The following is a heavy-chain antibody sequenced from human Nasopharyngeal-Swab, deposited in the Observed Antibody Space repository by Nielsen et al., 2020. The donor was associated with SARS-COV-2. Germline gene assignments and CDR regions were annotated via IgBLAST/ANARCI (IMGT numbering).Heavy chain of an antibody. D-gene: IGHD3-16*01. J-gene: IGHJ4*02. CDR1: GFTFDDYA. CDR2: ISWNSGSI. V-gene: IGHV3-9*01. Sequence: SLKISCAASGFTFDDYAMHWVRQAPGKGLEWVSGISWNSGSIGYADSVKGRFTISRDNAKNSLYVQMNSLRAEDTALYYCAKVGGDYYFDYWGQGTLVTVSS. CDR3: AKVGGDYYFDY.